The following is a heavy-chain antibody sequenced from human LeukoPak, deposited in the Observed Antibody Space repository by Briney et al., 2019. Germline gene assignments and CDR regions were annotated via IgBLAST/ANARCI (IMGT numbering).Heavy chain of an antibody. D-gene: IGHD5-18*01. Sequence: PGGSLRLSCAASGFTFSTYAMNWVRQAPGKGLEWVSFITSASATSYYADSVKGRFTISRDNVKNSLYLQMNSLRAEDTAVYYCAREGRTAKGGFDIWGQGTMVTVSS. CDR1: GFTFSTYA. V-gene: IGHV3-48*01. CDR2: ITSASATS. J-gene: IGHJ3*02. CDR3: AREGRTAKGGFDI.